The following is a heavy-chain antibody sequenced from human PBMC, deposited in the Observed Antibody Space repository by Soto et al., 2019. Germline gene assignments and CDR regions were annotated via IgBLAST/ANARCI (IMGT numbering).Heavy chain of an antibody. J-gene: IGHJ6*02. D-gene: IGHD4-17*01. Sequence: GSSLKVSCKASGGTFSSYAISWVRQAPGQGLEWMGGIIPIFGTANYAQKFQGRVTITADESTSTAYMELSSLRSEDTAVYYCARALRSMDGYGDDKGDYYYYYGMDVWGQGTTVTVYS. CDR1: GGTFSSYA. V-gene: IGHV1-69*13. CDR2: IIPIFGTA. CDR3: ARALRSMDGYGDDKGDYYYYYGMDV.